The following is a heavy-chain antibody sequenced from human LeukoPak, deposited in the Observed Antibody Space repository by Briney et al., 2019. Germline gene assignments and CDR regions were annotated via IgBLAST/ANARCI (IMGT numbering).Heavy chain of an antibody. CDR3: ARSIITGIAARALDY. V-gene: IGHV1-18*01. CDR1: GYTFTSYG. J-gene: IGHJ4*02. Sequence: ASVKVSCKASGYTFTSYGITWVRQAPGQGLERMGWISGYNGNTNYAQKLQGRVTMTTDTSTSTAYMELRSLRSDDTAVYYCARSIITGIAARALDYWGQGTLVTVSS. CDR2: ISGYNGNT. D-gene: IGHD6-6*01.